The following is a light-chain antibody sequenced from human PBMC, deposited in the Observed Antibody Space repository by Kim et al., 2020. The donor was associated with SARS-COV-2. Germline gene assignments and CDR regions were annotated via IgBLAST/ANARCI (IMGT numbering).Light chain of an antibody. V-gene: IGKV1-8*01. Sequence: AIRMTQSPSSFSASTGDRVTITCRASQGISSYLAWYQQKPGKAPKLLIYAASTLQSGVPSRFSGSGSGTDFTLTISCLQSEEFATFYGQQYYTLPRTVGHRTNV. J-gene: IGKJ1*01. CDR2: AAS. CDR3: QQYYTLPRT. CDR1: QGISSY.